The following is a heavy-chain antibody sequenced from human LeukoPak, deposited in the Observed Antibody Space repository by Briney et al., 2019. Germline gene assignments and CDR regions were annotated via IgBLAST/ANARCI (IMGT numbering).Heavy chain of an antibody. D-gene: IGHD3-22*01. Sequence: PSETLSLTCAVYGGSFSGYYWSWIRQPPGKGLEWIGEINHSGSTNYNPSLKSRVTISVDTSKNQFSLKLSSVTAADTAVYYCASSPRAPHFYDSGGTRGGYWGQGTLVTVSS. CDR2: INHSGST. CDR1: GGSFSGYY. CDR3: ASSPRAPHFYDSGGTRGGY. J-gene: IGHJ4*02. V-gene: IGHV4-34*01.